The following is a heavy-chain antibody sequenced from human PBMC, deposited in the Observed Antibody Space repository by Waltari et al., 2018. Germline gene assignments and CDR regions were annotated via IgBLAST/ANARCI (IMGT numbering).Heavy chain of an antibody. CDR3: AADPEGPLGRFLDY. CDR2: ISYDGSNK. J-gene: IGHJ4*02. D-gene: IGHD3-16*01. CDR1: EFNFRNYA. Sequence: QVQPVESGGGVVQPGTSLRLSCAASEFNFRNYAMNWVRQAPGKGLEWVALISYDGSNKYYADSGQGRFTISRDNSRSTVYLQLNSLRAEDTAVYYCAADPEGPLGRFLDYWGQGTLVTVSS. V-gene: IGHV3-30-3*01.